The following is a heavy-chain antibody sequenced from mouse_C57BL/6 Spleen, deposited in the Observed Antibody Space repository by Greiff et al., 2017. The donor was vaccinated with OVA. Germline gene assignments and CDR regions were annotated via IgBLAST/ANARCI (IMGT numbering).Heavy chain of an antibody. V-gene: IGHV1-54*01. CDR2: INPGSGGT. CDR3: ARDGGYYDYFDD. CDR1: GYAFTNYL. Sequence: QVQLQQSGAELVRPGTSVKVSCKASGYAFTNYLIEWVKQRPGQGLEWIGVINPGSGGTNYNEKFKGKATLTADKASSTAYMQLSSLTSEDSSVYCCARDGGYYDYFDDWGQGTTLTVSS. J-gene: IGHJ2*01. D-gene: IGHD2-3*01.